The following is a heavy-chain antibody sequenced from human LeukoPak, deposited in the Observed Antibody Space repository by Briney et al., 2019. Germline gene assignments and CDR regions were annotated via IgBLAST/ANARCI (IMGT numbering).Heavy chain of an antibody. V-gene: IGHV3-7*01. D-gene: IGHD3-10*02. CDR2: IKKDGSEK. Sequence: GGSLRLSCAASGFTFSSYWMSWVRQAPGKGLEWVANIKKDGSEKYSVDSVKGRFTISRDNAKKSLYLQMNSLRAEDMAVYYCAELGITMIGGVWGKGTTVTISS. J-gene: IGHJ6*04. CDR1: GFTFSSYW. CDR3: AELGITMIGGV.